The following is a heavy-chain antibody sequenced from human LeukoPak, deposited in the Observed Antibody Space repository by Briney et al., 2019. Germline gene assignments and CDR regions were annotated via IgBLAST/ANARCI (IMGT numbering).Heavy chain of an antibody. Sequence: GGSLRLSCAASGFTLSSNYMSWVRQAPGKGLEWVSVIYSGGSTYYADSVKGRFTISRENSKNTLNLQMNSLRAEDTAVYYCASGPPWYDFWSGYYDYWGQGTLVTVSS. D-gene: IGHD3-3*01. CDR3: ASGPPWYDFWSGYYDY. CDR1: GFTLSSNY. CDR2: IYSGGST. J-gene: IGHJ4*02. V-gene: IGHV3-53*01.